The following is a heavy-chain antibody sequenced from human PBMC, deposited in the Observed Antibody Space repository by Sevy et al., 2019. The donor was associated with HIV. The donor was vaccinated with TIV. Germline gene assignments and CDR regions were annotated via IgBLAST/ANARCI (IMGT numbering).Heavy chain of an antibody. D-gene: IGHD2-21*02. CDR1: GYTFTNYE. CDR2: VIPNSGAT. Sequence: ASVKVSCKASGYTFTNYEINWVRQTSGQGLEWVGWVIPNSGATAYAQNFQGRVTMTTSTSTGTAYMELRGLPSEDTAIYYGAALVSCGGACYYLHYWGQGTPVTVSS. J-gene: IGHJ4*02. CDR3: AALVSCGGACYYLHY. V-gene: IGHV1-8*01.